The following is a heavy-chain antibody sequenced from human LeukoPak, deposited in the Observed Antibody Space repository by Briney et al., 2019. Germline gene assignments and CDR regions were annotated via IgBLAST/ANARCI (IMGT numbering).Heavy chain of an antibody. CDR3: ARGGVGATYDY. CDR1: GVSISSGGYY. J-gene: IGHJ4*02. Sequence: PSETLSLTCAVSGVSISSGGYYWSWIRQPPGKGLEWIGYIYHSGSTYYNPSLKSRVTISVDRSKNQFSLKLSSVTAADTAVYYCARGGVGATYDYWGQGTLVTVSS. D-gene: IGHD1-26*01. CDR2: IYHSGST. V-gene: IGHV4-30-2*01.